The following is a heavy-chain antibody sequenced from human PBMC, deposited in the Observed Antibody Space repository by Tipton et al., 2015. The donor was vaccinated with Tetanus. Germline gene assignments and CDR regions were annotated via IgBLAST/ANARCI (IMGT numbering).Heavy chain of an antibody. V-gene: IGHV3-30*04. CDR1: GFSFSTFA. CDR3: ATTHTLRD. D-gene: IGHD3-10*01. Sequence: SLRLSCAASGFSFSTFAMYWVRQAPGKGLEWVAVVSYDGSSESYADSMKGRFTISRDNSKDTLYLQMNSLRAEDTAVYYCATTHTLRDWGQGTLVAVSS. CDR2: VSYDGSSE. J-gene: IGHJ4*02.